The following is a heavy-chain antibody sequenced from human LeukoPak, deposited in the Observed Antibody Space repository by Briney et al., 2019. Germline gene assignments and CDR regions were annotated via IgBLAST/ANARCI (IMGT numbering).Heavy chain of an antibody. CDR1: GGSISSGDYY. J-gene: IGHJ4*02. V-gene: IGHV4-30-4*01. CDR2: IYYSGST. Sequence: SQTLSLTCTVSGGSISSGDYYWSWIRQPPGKGLEWIGYIYYSGSTYYNPSLKSRVTISVDTSKNQFSLKLSSVTAADTAVYYCAGGSGFGDSHFDYWGQGTLVTVSS. CDR3: AGGSGFGDSHFDY. D-gene: IGHD3-10*01.